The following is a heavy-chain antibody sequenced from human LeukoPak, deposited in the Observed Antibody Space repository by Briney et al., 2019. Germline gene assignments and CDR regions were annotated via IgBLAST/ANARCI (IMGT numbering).Heavy chain of an antibody. V-gene: IGHV4-4*07. CDR2: IYTSGGV. J-gene: IGHJ4*02. D-gene: IGHD2-2*01. CDR3: ARTAIDVVVPAAGAYYFDY. Sequence: SETLSLTCSVSGDSFINYYWSWIRQPAGKGLEWIGRIYTSGGVNYNPSLKSRVTMSVDTSRAQFSLKLTSVAAADTAVYYCARTAIDVVVPAAGAYYFDYWGQGTLVTVSS. CDR1: GDSFINYY.